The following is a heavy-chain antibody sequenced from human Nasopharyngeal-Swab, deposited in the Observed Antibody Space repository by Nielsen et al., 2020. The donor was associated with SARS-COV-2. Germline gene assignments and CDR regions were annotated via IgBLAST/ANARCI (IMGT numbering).Heavy chain of an antibody. V-gene: IGHV4-30-4*01. CDR3: ARGVMGVGRYHNIMTGYFFDP. Sequence: RQAPGKGLEWLGYIYFSGNTYYNPSLKSRVTMSVDTSKMQFSLKLESVTAADTAVYYCARGVMGVGRYHNIMTGYFFDPWGQGTLVTVSS. CDR2: IYFSGNT. J-gene: IGHJ5*02. D-gene: IGHD3-9*01.